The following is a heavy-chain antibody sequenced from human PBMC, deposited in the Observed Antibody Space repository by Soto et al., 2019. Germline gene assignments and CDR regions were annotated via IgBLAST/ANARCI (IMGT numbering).Heavy chain of an antibody. CDR2: ISAYNGNT. J-gene: IGHJ3*02. CDR3: ARVWGIVVVQAAGPDAFDI. D-gene: IGHD2-2*01. Sequence: QVQLVQSGAEVKKPGASVKVSCKASGYTFTSYGISWVRQAPGQGLEWMGGISAYNGNTNYAQKLQGRVTMTTDTSPSKAYMEMRSMRSDDTAVYYCARVWGIVVVQAAGPDAFDIWGQGTMVTVSS. V-gene: IGHV1-18*01. CDR1: GYTFTSYG.